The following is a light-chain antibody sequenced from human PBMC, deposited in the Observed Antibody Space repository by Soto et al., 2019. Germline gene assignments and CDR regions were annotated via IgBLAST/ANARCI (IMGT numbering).Light chain of an antibody. V-gene: IGKV3-15*01. CDR1: QSVNSK. Sequence: IGMTQSPDNLSVSTGETATLSCRASQSVNSKIAWYQQKPGQAPRLLIYGASTGATDIPDRFSGSGSGTEFTLTISSLQSEDFAVYYCQQYDKWPRWTFGQGTKVDI. CDR3: QQYDKWPRWT. CDR2: GAS. J-gene: IGKJ1*01.